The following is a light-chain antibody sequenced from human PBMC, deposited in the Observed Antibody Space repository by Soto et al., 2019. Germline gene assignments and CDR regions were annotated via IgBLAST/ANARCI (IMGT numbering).Light chain of an antibody. V-gene: IGKV1-12*01. CDR2: EAT. J-gene: IGKJ5*01. CDR1: QGLKF. CDR3: QQANGFPVT. Sequence: DIQMAQYQTSVSASRENTDTSVVRASQGLKFLAWYQQKTGKAPRLLIYEATNLQSGVPPRFCGSGSGTDFTLTISSLQPEDFATDFCQQANGFPVTFGQGTRLEIK.